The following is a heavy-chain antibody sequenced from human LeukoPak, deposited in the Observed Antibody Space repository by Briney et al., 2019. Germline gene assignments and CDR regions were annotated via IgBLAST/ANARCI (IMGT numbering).Heavy chain of an antibody. CDR1: GYSFSNFG. D-gene: IGHD1-1*01. CDR2: IIAVTGII. V-gene: IGHV1-18*01. Sequence: ASVKVSCKASGYSFSNFGISWVRQAPGQGLEWVAWIIAVTGIINYAQKFQGRVTVTTDTSTSTAYMELRGLRSDDTAVYYCARDNDHGTFQAENYWGPGTLVTVSS. CDR3: ARDNDHGTFQAENY. J-gene: IGHJ4*02.